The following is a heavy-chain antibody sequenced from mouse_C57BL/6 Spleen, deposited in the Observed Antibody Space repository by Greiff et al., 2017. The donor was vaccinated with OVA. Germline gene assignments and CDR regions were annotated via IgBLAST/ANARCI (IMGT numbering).Heavy chain of an antibody. J-gene: IGHJ4*01. CDR2: IDPETGGT. V-gene: IGHV1-15*01. CDR1: GYTFTDYE. Sequence: QVQPQQSGAELVRPGASVTLSCKASGYTFTDYEMHWVKQTPVHGLEWIGAIDPETGGTAYNQKFKGKAILTADKSSSTAYMELRSLTSEDSAVYYCTRDYYGSSYAMDYWGQGTSVTVSS. D-gene: IGHD1-1*01. CDR3: TRDYYGSSYAMDY.